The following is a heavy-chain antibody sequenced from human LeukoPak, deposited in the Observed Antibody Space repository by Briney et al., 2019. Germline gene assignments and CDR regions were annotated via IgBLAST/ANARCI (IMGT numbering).Heavy chain of an antibody. CDR1: GGSFSGYY. Sequence: PSETLSLTCAVYGGSFSGYYWSWIRQPPGKGLEWIGEINHSGSTNYNPSLKSRVTISVDTSKNQFSLKLSSVTAADTAVYYCARGRLRFLEWLAGHDAFDIWGQGTKVTVSS. V-gene: IGHV4-34*01. D-gene: IGHD3-3*01. CDR2: INHSGST. CDR3: ARGRLRFLEWLAGHDAFDI. J-gene: IGHJ3*02.